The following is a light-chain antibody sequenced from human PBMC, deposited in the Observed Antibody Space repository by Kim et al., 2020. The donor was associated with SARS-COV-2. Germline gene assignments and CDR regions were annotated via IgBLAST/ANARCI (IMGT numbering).Light chain of an antibody. CDR2: GAS. CDR3: QQYGSSPIT. J-gene: IGKJ5*01. CDR1: QSVPSNY. Sequence: EIVLTQSPGTLALSPGERATLSCRASQSVPSNYLAWYQQKPGQAPGLLIYGASTRATVIPARFDGSGSGTDFTLTISRLEPEDFAVYYCQQYGSSPITFGQGTRREIK. V-gene: IGKV3-20*01.